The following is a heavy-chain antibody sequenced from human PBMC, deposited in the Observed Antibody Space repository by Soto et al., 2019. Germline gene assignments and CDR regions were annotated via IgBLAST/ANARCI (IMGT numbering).Heavy chain of an antibody. CDR3: TSPGMATPATSGAW. J-gene: IGHJ4*02. CDR2: IKTKTDDVTT. CDR1: GFIFSNAW. Sequence: PGGSLRLSCAASGFIFSNAWMNWVRQAPGKGLEWVGRIKTKTDDVTTDYTAPVKGRFTISRDDSKNTLYLQVNSLKSEDSAVYYCTSPGMATPATSGAWWGRGTLVTVSS. D-gene: IGHD6-13*01. V-gene: IGHV3-15*01.